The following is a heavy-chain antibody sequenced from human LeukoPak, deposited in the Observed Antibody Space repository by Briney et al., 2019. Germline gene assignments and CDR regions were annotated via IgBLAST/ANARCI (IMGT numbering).Heavy chain of an antibody. V-gene: IGHV4-30-2*01. CDR3: ASAPYDILTGYFLFDS. Sequence: PSETLSLTCAVSGGSISSDDYFWSWIRQPPGKGLEWIGYIYHRGSTSYNPSLKSRVTISLDKSRNQFSLNLSSVTAADTAVYYCASAPYDILTGYFLFDSWGQGTLVTVSS. J-gene: IGHJ4*02. CDR1: GGSISSDDYF. CDR2: IYHRGST. D-gene: IGHD3-9*01.